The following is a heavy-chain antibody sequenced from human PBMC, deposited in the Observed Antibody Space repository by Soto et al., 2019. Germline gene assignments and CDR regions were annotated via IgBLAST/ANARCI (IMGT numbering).Heavy chain of an antibody. CDR2: INPNSGGT. CDR3: ARDLKVQLPSQGYYYYGMDV. J-gene: IGHJ6*02. Sequence: QVQLVQSGAEVKKPGASVKVSCKASGYTFTGYYMHWVRQAPGQGLEWMGWINPNSGGTNYAQKFKGWVTMTRDTAISTAYMELSRLRSDDTAVYYCARDLKVQLPSQGYYYYGMDVWGQGTTVTVSS. D-gene: IGHD2-2*01. CDR1: GYTFTGYY. V-gene: IGHV1-2*04.